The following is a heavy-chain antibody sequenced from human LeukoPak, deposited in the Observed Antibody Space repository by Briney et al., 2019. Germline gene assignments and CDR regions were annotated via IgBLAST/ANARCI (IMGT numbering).Heavy chain of an antibody. CDR3: AKDRVVWSGYYTNYYYYMDV. CDR2: ISGSGGST. V-gene: IGHV3-23*01. D-gene: IGHD3-3*01. CDR1: GFTFSSYA. Sequence: GGSLRLSCAASGFTFSSYAMSRLRQAPGKGLEWVSIISGSGGSTYYADSVKGRFTISRDNSKNTLYLQMNSLRAEDTAVYYCAKDRVVWSGYYTNYYYYMDVWGKGTTVTVSS. J-gene: IGHJ6*03.